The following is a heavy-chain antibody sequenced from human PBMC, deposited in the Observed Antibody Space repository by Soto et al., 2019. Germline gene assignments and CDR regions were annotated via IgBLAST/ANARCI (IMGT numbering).Heavy chain of an antibody. D-gene: IGHD6-6*01. V-gene: IGHV4-30-4*01. CDR1: GGSISSDDYY. CDR3: AGGKQLVATLDF. CDR2: IYYRGST. J-gene: IGHJ4*02. Sequence: LSLTCTVSGGSISSDDYYWSWIRQPPGKGLEWIGYIYYRGSTYYNPSLKSRVAISIDTSKNQFSLKLSSVTAADTAVYFCAGGKQLVATLDFWGQGTLVTVSS.